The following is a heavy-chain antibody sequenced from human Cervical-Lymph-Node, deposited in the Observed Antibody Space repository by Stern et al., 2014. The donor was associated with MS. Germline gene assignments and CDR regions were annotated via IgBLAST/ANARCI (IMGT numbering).Heavy chain of an antibody. CDR2: IYNSGAT. Sequence: QVQLVQSGPGLVKPSQTLSLTCIVSGDSITSGGHYWSWIRQHPGKGLEWIGYIYNSGATFYNPSLKGRLTISLNTSKNQFSLQLSSVTAADTAIYYCASRWSGTYYGQNWFDPWGQGILVTVST. CDR3: ASRWSGTYYGQNWFDP. D-gene: IGHD3-10*01. V-gene: IGHV4-31*03. CDR1: GDSITSGGHY. J-gene: IGHJ5*02.